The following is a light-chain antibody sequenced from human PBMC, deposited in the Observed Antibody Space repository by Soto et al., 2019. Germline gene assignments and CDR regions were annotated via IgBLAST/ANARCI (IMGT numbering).Light chain of an antibody. V-gene: IGKV3-20*01. CDR3: QQYGSSPQYT. Sequence: EIVLTQSPGTLSLSPGERATLSCRASQSVSSSYLAWYQQKPGQAPRLLIYGASSRATGIPDRFSGSGSGTDFTLPISSLEPEDFAVYYCQQYGSSPQYTFGRGTKLEIK. CDR2: GAS. J-gene: IGKJ2*01. CDR1: QSVSSSY.